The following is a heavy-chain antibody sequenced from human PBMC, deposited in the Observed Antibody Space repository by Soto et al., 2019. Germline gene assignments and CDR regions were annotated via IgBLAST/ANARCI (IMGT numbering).Heavy chain of an antibody. D-gene: IGHD3-16*01. Sequence: GESLKISCQGSGYRFTSQWISWVRQMPGKGLEWMGRIDPTDSYTSYSPSFQAHVTVSADKSISTAYLQWSSLKASDTAMYYCARVPSVVTPGNDYFGLDVWGQGTTVTVSS. V-gene: IGHV5-10-1*01. CDR2: IDPTDSYT. CDR3: ARVPSVVTPGNDYFGLDV. CDR1: GYRFTSQW. J-gene: IGHJ6*02.